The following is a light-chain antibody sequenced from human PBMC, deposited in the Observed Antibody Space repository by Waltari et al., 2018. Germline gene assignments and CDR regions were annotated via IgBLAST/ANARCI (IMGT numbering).Light chain of an antibody. J-gene: IGKJ4*01. CDR3: QKYGSTPRP. CDR2: DAS. V-gene: IGKV3-20*01. CDR1: QSLSNNY. Sequence: EIVLTQSPGTLSLSPGERASLSCRASQSLSNNYVAWYQHKPGQAPRLLIFDASRRATGIPDRFSGSGSGTDFTLTISSREPEDFAVYYCQKYGSTPRPFGGGTKVEIK.